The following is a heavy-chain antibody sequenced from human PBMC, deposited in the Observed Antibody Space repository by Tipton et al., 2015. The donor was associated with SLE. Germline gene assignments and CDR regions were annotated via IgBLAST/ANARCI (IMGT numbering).Heavy chain of an antibody. Sequence: SLRLSCAASGFTFSDYYMSWIRQAPGKGLEWVSYISSSGSTKYYADSVKGRFTISRDNPKNSLYLQMNSLRAEDTAVYYCARDPGSYDFWSRAYMDVWGKGTTVTVSS. V-gene: IGHV3-11*04. J-gene: IGHJ6*03. CDR2: ISSSGSTK. D-gene: IGHD3-3*01. CDR3: ARDPGSYDFWSRAYMDV. CDR1: GFTFSDYY.